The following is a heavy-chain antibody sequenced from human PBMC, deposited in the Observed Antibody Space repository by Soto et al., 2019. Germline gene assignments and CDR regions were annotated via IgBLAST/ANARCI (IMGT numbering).Heavy chain of an antibody. Sequence: SETLSLTCTVSGGSISSSSYYWGWIRQPPGKGLEWIGSIYYSGSTYYNPSLKSRVTISVDTSKNQFSLKLSSVTAADTAVYYGARLGAYPIYYFDLWGQGSLVTVSS. CDR2: IYYSGST. V-gene: IGHV4-39*01. CDR3: ARLGAYPIYYFDL. D-gene: IGHD1-26*01. CDR1: GGSISSSSYY. J-gene: IGHJ4*02.